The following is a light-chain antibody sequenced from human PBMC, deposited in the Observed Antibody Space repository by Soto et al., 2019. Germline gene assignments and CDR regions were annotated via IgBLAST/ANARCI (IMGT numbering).Light chain of an antibody. V-gene: IGLV2-14*01. CDR2: EVT. J-gene: IGLJ3*02. CDR3: SSYTSGSTLFV. Sequence: QSALTQPASVSGSPGQSITISCTGTSRDVGSYNYVSWYQQHPGKAPKLMIYEVTNRPSGVSNRFSGSKSGNTASLTISGLQAEDEGDYYCSSYTSGSTLFVFGGGTKVTVL. CDR1: SRDVGSYNY.